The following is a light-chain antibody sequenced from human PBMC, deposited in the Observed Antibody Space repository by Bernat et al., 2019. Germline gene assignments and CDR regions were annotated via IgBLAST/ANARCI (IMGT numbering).Light chain of an antibody. Sequence: DIQMTQSPFSLSASVGDRVTIACRASQTVTKNLNWYQQKPGTAPTLLIYADSRLQSGVPSRFSGSGSGTEFSLTISSLQPEDIATYFCQQSFSTPHTFGPGTKVEIK. CDR3: QQSFSTPHT. J-gene: IGKJ3*01. CDR1: QTVTKN. CDR2: ADS. V-gene: IGKV1-39*01.